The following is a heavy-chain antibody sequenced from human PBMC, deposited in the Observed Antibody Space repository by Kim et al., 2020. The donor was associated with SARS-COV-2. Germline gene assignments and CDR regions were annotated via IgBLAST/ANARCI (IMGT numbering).Heavy chain of an antibody. J-gene: IGHJ6*02. D-gene: IGHD6-13*01. Sequence: PSLKSRVTISVDTSKNQFSLKLSSVTAADTAVYYCARDLGYSSRPFGMDVWGQGTTVTVSS. CDR3: ARDLGYSSRPFGMDV. V-gene: IGHV4-31*02.